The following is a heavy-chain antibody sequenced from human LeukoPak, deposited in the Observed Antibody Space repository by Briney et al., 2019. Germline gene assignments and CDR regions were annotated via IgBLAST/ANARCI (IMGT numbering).Heavy chain of an antibody. J-gene: IGHJ4*02. CDR1: AASISSSFNY. V-gene: IGHV4-61*09. CDR3: ARMSRYSASWYVNY. D-gene: IGHD1-26*01. Sequence: SETLSPTCTVSAASISSSFNYWTWIRQPAGKGLEWIGHISTSGTTNYNPSLQSRVTMSVDTSKNQFSVTLNSVTAADTAVYYCARMSRYSASWYVNYWGQGTRVTVSS. CDR2: ISTSGTT.